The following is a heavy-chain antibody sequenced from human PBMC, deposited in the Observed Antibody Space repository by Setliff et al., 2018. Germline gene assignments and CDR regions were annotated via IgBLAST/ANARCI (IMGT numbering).Heavy chain of an antibody. Sequence: PGGSLRLSCAASGFTFSTYEMNWVRQAQGKGLEWVSYISSSGSTIYYVDSVKGRFTIARDNAKNSLYLQMNILRAEDTAVYYCARDGYDFRTGLADPWGQGTLVTVSS. CDR1: GFTFSTYE. V-gene: IGHV3-48*03. CDR3: ARDGYDFRTGLADP. D-gene: IGHD3-3*01. J-gene: IGHJ5*02. CDR2: ISSSGSTI.